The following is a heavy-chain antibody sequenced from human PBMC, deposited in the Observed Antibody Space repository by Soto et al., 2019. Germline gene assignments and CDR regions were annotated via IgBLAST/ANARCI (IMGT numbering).Heavy chain of an antibody. J-gene: IGHJ4*02. V-gene: IGHV3-30-3*01. CDR3: ASGTYYYDSSGSGEGY. Sequence: QVQLVESGGGVVQPGRSLRLSCAASGFTFSSYDMHWVRQAPGKGLEWVAVISYDGSNKYYADSVKGRFTISRDNSKNALYLQMNSLRAEDTAVYYCASGTYYYDSSGSGEGYWGQGTLVSVSS. D-gene: IGHD3-22*01. CDR1: GFTFSSYD. CDR2: ISYDGSNK.